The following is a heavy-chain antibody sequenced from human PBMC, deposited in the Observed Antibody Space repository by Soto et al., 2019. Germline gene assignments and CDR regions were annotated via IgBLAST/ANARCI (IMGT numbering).Heavy chain of an antibody. CDR1: GYTFTSYG. CDR3: ARDQSTPYYDYVWGSYRLYNWFDP. D-gene: IGHD3-16*02. Sequence: GASVKVSCKASGYTFTSYGISWVRQAPGQGLEWMGWISAYNGNTNYAQKLQGRVTMTTDTSTSTAYMELRSLRSDDTAVYYCARDQSTPYYDYVWGSYRLYNWFDPWGQGTLVTVPQ. J-gene: IGHJ5*02. V-gene: IGHV1-18*01. CDR2: ISAYNGNT.